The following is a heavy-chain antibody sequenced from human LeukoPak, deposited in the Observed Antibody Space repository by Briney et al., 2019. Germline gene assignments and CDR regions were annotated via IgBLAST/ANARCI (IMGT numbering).Heavy chain of an antibody. CDR2: INHNGNVN. Sequence: GGSLRLSCAASGFTFSSYWKNWARQAPGKGLEWVASINHNGNVNYYVDSVKGRFTISRDNAKNSLYLQMSNLRAEDTAVYFCARGGGLDVWGQGATVTVSS. V-gene: IGHV3-7*03. D-gene: IGHD3-16*01. CDR1: GFTFSSYW. J-gene: IGHJ6*02. CDR3: ARGGGLDV.